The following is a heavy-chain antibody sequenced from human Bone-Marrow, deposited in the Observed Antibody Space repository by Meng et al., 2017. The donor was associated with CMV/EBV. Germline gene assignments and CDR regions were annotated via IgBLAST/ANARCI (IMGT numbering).Heavy chain of an antibody. CDR3: ARWAYYYDSSGLDY. V-gene: IGHV4-30-4*08. D-gene: IGHD3-22*01. CDR1: GGCVSSGHYY. CDR2: LYYSGST. J-gene: IGHJ4*02. Sequence: EYCGPGLVNPSPTLSLTFTVSGGCVSSGHYYWSWIRQPPGKGLEWIGYLYYSGSTYYNPSLKSRVTISVDTSKNQFSLKLSSVTAADTAVYYCARWAYYYDSSGLDYWGQGTLVTVSS.